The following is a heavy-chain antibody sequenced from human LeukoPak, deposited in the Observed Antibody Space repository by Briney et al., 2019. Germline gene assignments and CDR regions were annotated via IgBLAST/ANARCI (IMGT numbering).Heavy chain of an antibody. J-gene: IGHJ6*03. CDR1: GYTFTGYY. CDR2: INPNSGGT. Sequence: ASVKVSCKASGYTFTGYYMHWVRQAPGQGLEWMGWINPNSGGTNYAQKFQGRVTMTRDTSISTAYMELSRLRSDDTAVYYCARGRGGSGWFGGDYYYMDVWGKGTTVTISS. CDR3: ARGRGGSGWFGGDYYYMDV. D-gene: IGHD6-19*01. V-gene: IGHV1-2*02.